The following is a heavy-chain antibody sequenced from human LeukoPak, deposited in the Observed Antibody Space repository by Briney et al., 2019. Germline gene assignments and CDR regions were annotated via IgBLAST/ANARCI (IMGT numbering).Heavy chain of an antibody. CDR3: ARAPRGYYDCAFDI. Sequence: GGSLRLSCAASGFTFSSYEMNWVRQAPGKGLEWVSYISSSGSTIYYADSVKGRFTISRDNAKNSLYLQMNNLRAEDTAVYYCARAPRGYYDCAFDIWGQGTMVTVSS. CDR1: GFTFSSYE. CDR2: ISSSGSTI. J-gene: IGHJ3*02. D-gene: IGHD3-22*01. V-gene: IGHV3-48*03.